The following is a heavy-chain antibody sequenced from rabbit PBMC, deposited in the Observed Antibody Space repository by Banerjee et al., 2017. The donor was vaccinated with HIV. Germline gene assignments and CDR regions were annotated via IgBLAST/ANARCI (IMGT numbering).Heavy chain of an antibody. D-gene: IGHD2-1*01. V-gene: IGHV1S7*01. Sequence: HLKETGGGLVQPGGSLTLSCKASGFDFSSYYMSWVRQAPGKGLEWIGIIYVGGGNTNYASWVNGRFTISSDNAQNTVDLQMNSLTAADTATYFCARSLPEMNMITMNLWGQGTLVTVS. CDR3: ARSLPEMNMITMNL. CDR1: GFDFSSYY. J-gene: IGHJ4*01. CDR2: IYVGGGNT.